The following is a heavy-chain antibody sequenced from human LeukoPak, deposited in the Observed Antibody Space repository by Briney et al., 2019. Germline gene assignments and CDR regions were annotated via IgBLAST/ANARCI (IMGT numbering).Heavy chain of an antibody. Sequence: PGGSLRLSCAASGFSFSRYGMTWVRQAPGKGLEWLSDIRSSDITTYYADSVKGRFTISRDNAKKSLYLKMDSLRVEDTAVYYCAKRADSSAHSFDYWGQGTLVTVSS. CDR3: AKRADSSAHSFDY. D-gene: IGHD3-22*01. CDR2: IRSSDITT. V-gene: IGHV3-48*04. CDR1: GFSFSRYG. J-gene: IGHJ4*02.